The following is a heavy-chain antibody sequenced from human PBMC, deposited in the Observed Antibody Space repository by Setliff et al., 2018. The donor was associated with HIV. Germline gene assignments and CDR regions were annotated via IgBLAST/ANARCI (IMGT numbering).Heavy chain of an antibody. J-gene: IGHJ4*02. CDR1: GGSISSGPYY. CDR3: ARGSEYSGSYYPDYFDY. D-gene: IGHD1-26*01. CDR2: IYTTGST. V-gene: IGHV4-61*09. Sequence: SETLSLTCTVSGGSISSGPYYWSWIRQPAGKGLEWIGHIYTTGSTNYNPSLKSRVTISGDTAKNQFSLKLSSVTAADTAVYYCARGSEYSGSYYPDYFDYWGQGTLVTVSS.